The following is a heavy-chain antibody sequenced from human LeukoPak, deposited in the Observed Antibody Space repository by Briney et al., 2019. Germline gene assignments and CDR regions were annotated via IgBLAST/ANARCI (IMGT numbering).Heavy chain of an antibody. J-gene: IGHJ4*02. D-gene: IGHD5-12*01. CDR3: ARVRGYDYGQFDY. CDR2: ISSSSYI. Sequence: GGSLRLSCAASGFTFSSYSMNWVRQAPGKGLEWVSSISSSSYIYYADSVKGRFTISRDNAKNSLYLQMNSLRAEDTAVYYCARVRGYDYGQFDYCGQGTLVTVSS. V-gene: IGHV3-21*01. CDR1: GFTFSSYS.